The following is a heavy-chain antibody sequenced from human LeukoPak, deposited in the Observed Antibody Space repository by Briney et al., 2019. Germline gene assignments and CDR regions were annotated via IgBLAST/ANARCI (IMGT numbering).Heavy chain of an antibody. CDR3: ARAGSPYESLYYFDY. D-gene: IGHD5-12*01. CDR2: IYTSGST. J-gene: IGHJ4*02. CDR1: GGSISSSSYY. Sequence: PSETLSLTCTVSGGSISSSSYYWGWIRQPAGKGLEWIGHIYTSGSTNYNPSLKSRVTMSVDTPKNHLSLKLTSVTAADTAVYYCARAGSPYESLYYFDYWDQGTLVTVSS. V-gene: IGHV4-61*09.